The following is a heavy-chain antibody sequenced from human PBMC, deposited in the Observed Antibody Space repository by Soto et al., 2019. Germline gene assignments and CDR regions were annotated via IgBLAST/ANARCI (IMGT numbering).Heavy chain of an antibody. CDR3: ARLARDIVVVPAAIQPYYYYGMDV. Sequence: PSETLSLTCAVSGGSISGSYYYWGWLRQSPGKGPEWIGSVFYTGFTSYNPSLKSRVTISVDTSKNQFSLKLSSVTAADTAVYYCARLARDIVVVPAAIQPYYYYGMDVWGQGTTVTVSS. CDR2: VFYTGFT. J-gene: IGHJ6*02. D-gene: IGHD2-2*01. CDR1: GGSISGSYYY. V-gene: IGHV4-39*01.